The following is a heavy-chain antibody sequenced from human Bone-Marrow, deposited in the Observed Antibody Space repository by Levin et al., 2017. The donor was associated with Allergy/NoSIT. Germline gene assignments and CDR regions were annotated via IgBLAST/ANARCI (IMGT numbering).Heavy chain of an antibody. V-gene: IGHV3-9*01. CDR1: GFTFTDYA. J-gene: IGHJ6*02. CDR2: VSWNSGTI. Sequence: SCAASGFTFTDYAIHWIRQAPGRGLEWVSGVSWNSGTIGYADSVKGRFPISRDNAKNSLYLQMNSLRTEYTALYFCARHKDYGGNGYYYYGMDVWGQGTTVTVSS. D-gene: IGHD4-23*01. CDR3: ARHKDYGGNGYYYYGMDV.